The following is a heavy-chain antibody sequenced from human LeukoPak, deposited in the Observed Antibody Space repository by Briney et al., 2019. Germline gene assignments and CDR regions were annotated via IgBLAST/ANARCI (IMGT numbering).Heavy chain of an antibody. V-gene: IGHV4-34*01. CDR1: GGSFSGYY. CDR3: ARGQYCSGGSCYSWAWFDP. Sequence: SETLSLTCAVYGGSFSGYYWSWLRQPPGKGLEWIGEINHSGSTNYNPSLKSRVTISVDTSKNQFSLKLSSVTAADTAVYYCARGQYCSGGSCYSWAWFDPWGQGTLVTVSS. D-gene: IGHD2-15*01. CDR2: INHSGST. J-gene: IGHJ5*02.